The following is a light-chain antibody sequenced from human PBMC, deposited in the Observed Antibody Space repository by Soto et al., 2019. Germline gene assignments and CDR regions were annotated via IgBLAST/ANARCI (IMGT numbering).Light chain of an antibody. J-gene: IGLJ1*01. V-gene: IGLV1-47*02. Sequence: QSVLTQPPSASGTPGQGVTISCSGSSSNTGSNYVYWYQQLPGTAPKLLIYNNNQRPSGVPDRFSASKSGTSASLAIRGLRSDDEADYYCSSWDGSLSGYVFGAGTKVTVL. CDR3: SSWDGSLSGYV. CDR1: SSNTGSNY. CDR2: NNN.